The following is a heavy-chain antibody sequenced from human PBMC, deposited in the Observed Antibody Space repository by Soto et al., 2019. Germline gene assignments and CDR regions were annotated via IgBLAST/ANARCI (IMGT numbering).Heavy chain of an antibody. CDR3: STDCYSTKIVVRFDF. CDR2: IKSKTDGGTT. Sequence: EVQLVESGGGLVKPGGSLRLSCAASGFTFSNAWINWVRQAPGKGLEWVGRIKSKTDGGTTDFAASVKGRFAISRDESKNMVDLQIESLKTGDTGIYYCSTDCYSTKIVVRFDFWGQGTLVTVTS. J-gene: IGHJ4*03. CDR1: GFTFSNAW. D-gene: IGHD3-22*01. V-gene: IGHV3-15*07.